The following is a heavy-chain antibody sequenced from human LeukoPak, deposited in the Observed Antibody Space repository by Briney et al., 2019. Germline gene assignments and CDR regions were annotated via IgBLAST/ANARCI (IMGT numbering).Heavy chain of an antibody. CDR1: GFTFTSYA. J-gene: IGHJ6*02. Sequence: GGSLRLSCAASGFTFTSYAMNWVRQAPGKGLEWVSSISRGGDSTYYADSVKGRFTISRDNSKNTVFLQMNSLRAEDTAVYYCANPGQRYYYYGMDVWGQGTTVTVSS. CDR3: ANPGQRYYYYGMDV. V-gene: IGHV3-23*01. CDR2: ISRGGDST.